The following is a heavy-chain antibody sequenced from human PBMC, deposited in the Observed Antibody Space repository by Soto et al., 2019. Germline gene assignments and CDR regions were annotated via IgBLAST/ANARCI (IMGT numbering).Heavy chain of an antibody. V-gene: IGHV3-30*03. Sequence: QVQLVESGGGVVQPGRSLRLSCAASGFTFSSYGMHWVRQAPGKGLEWVAVISYDGSNKYYADSVKGRFTISRDNSKNTMYLQMNRLRAEDTAVYYCSYCSGGSCSSGGYFDYWGKGTLVTVSS. CDR2: ISYDGSNK. CDR3: SYCSGGSCSSGGYFDY. D-gene: IGHD2-15*01. CDR1: GFTFSSYG. J-gene: IGHJ4*02.